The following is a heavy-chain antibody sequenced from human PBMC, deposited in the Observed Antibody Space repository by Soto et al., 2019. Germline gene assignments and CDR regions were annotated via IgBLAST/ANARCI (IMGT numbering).Heavy chain of an antibody. D-gene: IGHD2-21*01. CDR1: GGSIGSYY. J-gene: IGHJ6*02. Sequence: QVQLQESGPGLVKPSETLSLTCTVSGGSIGSYYWSWLRQPPGKGLEWIGHIYYSGSTKYSPSLKSRVTISVATSKNQFSLKLKSVTAADTAVYYCARGDGCGGNCFYGMDVWGQGTTVTVSS. CDR2: IYYSGST. CDR3: ARGDGCGGNCFYGMDV. V-gene: IGHV4-59*01.